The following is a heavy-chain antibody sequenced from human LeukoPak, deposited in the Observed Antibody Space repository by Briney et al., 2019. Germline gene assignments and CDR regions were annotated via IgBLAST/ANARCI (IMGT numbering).Heavy chain of an antibody. Sequence: PSETLSLTCNVSGVSVSDGRYSWTWIRQHPGKGLEWIGYKYYSGSAKYNPSLKSRLTISIDTSKNQFSLQLSSVTAADTATYYCATPYCSSISCLDVFNVWGQGTRVTVSS. J-gene: IGHJ3*01. CDR3: ATPYCSSISCLDVFNV. CDR1: GVSVSDGRYS. V-gene: IGHV4-31*03. CDR2: KYYSGSA. D-gene: IGHD2-2*01.